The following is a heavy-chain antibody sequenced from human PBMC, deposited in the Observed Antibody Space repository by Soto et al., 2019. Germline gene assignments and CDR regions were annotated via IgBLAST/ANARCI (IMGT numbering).Heavy chain of an antibody. J-gene: IGHJ5*02. CDR1: GGTFSSYA. D-gene: IGHD3-22*01. CDR3: ARAGSYDSSGYYQNWFDP. Sequence: SVKVSCKASGGTFSSYAISWVRQAPGQGLEWMGGIIPIFGTANYAQKFQGRVTITADESTSTAYMELSSLRSEDTAVYYCARAGSYDSSGYYQNWFDPWGQGALVTVSS. CDR2: IIPIFGTA. V-gene: IGHV1-69*13.